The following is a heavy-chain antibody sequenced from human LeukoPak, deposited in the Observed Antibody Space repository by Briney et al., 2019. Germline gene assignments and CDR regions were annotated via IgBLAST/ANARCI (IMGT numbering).Heavy chain of an antibody. D-gene: IGHD3-10*01. CDR1: GFTFNHYG. V-gene: IGHV3-30*02. CDR3: ARAGYYYMDV. J-gene: IGHJ6*03. CDR2: IRYDGSNK. Sequence: GGSLRLSCAGSGFTFNHYGMHWVRQAPGKGLEWVSFIRYDGSNKYYADSVKGRFTISRDNSKNTLYLQMNSLRAEDTAVYYCARAGYYYMDVWGKGTTVTVSS.